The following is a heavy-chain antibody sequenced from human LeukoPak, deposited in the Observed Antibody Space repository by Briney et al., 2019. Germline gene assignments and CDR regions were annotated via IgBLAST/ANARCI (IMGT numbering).Heavy chain of an antibody. Sequence: SETLSLTCAVYGGSFSGYYWSWIRPPPGKGLEWIGEINHSGSTNYNPSLKSRVTISVDTSKNQFSLKLSSVTAADTAVYYCARQPMTYYYDSSGYYFRPPFDYWGQGTLVTVSS. J-gene: IGHJ4*02. CDR3: ARQPMTYYYDSSGYYFRPPFDY. CDR1: GGSFSGYY. V-gene: IGHV4-34*01. CDR2: INHSGST. D-gene: IGHD3-22*01.